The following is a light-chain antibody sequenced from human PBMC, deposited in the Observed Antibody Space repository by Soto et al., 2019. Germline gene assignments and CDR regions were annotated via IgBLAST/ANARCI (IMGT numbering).Light chain of an antibody. V-gene: IGLV2-23*02. CDR2: EVN. Sequence: QSALTQPASVSGSPGQSITISCTGTSSDVGTYTLVSWYQQHPGKAPKLVIYEVNKRPAGVSKRFSGSKSGDTASLTISGLHAEDEADYYCSSYAGPITFYVFGTGTKVTVL. CDR3: SSYAGPITFYV. J-gene: IGLJ1*01. CDR1: SSDVGTYTL.